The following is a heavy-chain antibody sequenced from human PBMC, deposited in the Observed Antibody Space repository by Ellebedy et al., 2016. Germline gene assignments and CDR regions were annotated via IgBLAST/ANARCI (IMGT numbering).Heavy chain of an antibody. CDR1: GGSSRRYS. CDR2: IYYTGST. J-gene: IGHJ6*02. CDR3: ARHGCTSSSCTIGFYNYGMDV. V-gene: IGHV4-59*01. Sequence: SETLSLTXTVSGGSSRRYSWSWIRQPPGKGLEWIGYIYYTGSTNYNPSLKSRLTLSVDTSKNQLSLKLSSVTAADTAVYYCARHGCTSSSCTIGFYNYGMDVWGQGTTVTVSS. D-gene: IGHD2-2*01.